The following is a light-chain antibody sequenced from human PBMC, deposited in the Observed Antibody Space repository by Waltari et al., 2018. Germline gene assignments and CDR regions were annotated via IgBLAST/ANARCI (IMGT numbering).Light chain of an antibody. J-gene: IGLJ3*02. CDR2: EVS. Sequence: QSALTQPASVSGSPGQSITISCTGTSGDVASYDVVSWYQHHPGKAPKGIIYEVSKRPPGVSNRFSGSKSGNTASLTISGLQTEDEADYYCSSYTTSGTWVFGGGTKLAVL. V-gene: IGLV2-14*02. CDR3: SSYTTSGTWV. CDR1: SGDVASYDV.